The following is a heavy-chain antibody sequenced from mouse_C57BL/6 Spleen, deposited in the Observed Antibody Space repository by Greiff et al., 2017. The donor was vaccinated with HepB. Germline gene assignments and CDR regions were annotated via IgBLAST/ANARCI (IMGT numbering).Heavy chain of an antibody. Sequence: VQLQQSGAELVRPGASVKLSCTASGFNIKDDYMHWVKQRPEQGLEWIGWIDPENGDTEYASKFQGKATITADTSSNTAYLQLSSLTSEDTAVYYCTTRDYSPFADWGQGTLVTVSA. CDR2: IDPENGDT. J-gene: IGHJ3*01. D-gene: IGHD2-12*01. CDR1: GFNIKDDY. V-gene: IGHV14-4*01. CDR3: TTRDYSPFAD.